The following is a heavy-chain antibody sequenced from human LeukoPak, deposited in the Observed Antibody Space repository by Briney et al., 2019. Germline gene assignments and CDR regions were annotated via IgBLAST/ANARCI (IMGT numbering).Heavy chain of an antibody. CDR2: ISDSGGRT. D-gene: IGHD1-26*01. CDR1: GFTFSTYA. V-gene: IGHV3-23*01. J-gene: IGHJ4*02. CDR3: AKRGNYYSFDY. Sequence: PGGFLRLSCAASGFTFSTYAMNWVRQAPGKGLEWVSAISDSGGRTYYADSVRGRFTISRDSSKNTLYLQMNSLRAEDTAVYYCAKRGNYYSFDYWGQGTLLTVSS.